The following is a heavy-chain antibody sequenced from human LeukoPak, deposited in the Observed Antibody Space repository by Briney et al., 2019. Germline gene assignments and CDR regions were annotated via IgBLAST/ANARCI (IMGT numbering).Heavy chain of an antibody. CDR2: INHSGST. D-gene: IGHD5-24*01. J-gene: IGHJ5*02. CDR3: ARGLEMATICWFDP. V-gene: IGHV4-34*01. CDR1: GGSFSGYY. Sequence: PETLSLTCAVYGGSFSGYYWSWIRQPPGKGLEWIGEINHSGSTNYNPSLKSRVTISVDTSKNQFSLKLSSVTAADTAVYYCARGLEMATICWFDPWGQGTLVTVSS.